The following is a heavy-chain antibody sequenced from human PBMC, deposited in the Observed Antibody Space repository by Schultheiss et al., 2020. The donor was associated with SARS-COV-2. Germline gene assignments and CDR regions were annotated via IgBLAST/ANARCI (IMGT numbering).Heavy chain of an antibody. CDR1: GGSFSGYY. CDR2: INQSGGT. CDR3: ARKRVGLGSWDNWFDP. V-gene: IGHV4-34*01. J-gene: IGHJ5*02. Sequence: GSLRLSCAVSGGSFSGYYWTWIRQTPGKGLEWIGEINQSGGTNYNPSLKSRVKISVDTSKAQFSLNLRSVTAADTAVYYCARKRVGLGSWDNWFDPWGHAAQVTVSS. D-gene: IGHD6-13*01.